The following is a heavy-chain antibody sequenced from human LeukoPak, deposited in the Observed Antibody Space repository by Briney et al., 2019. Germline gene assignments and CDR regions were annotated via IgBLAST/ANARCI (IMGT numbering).Heavy chain of an antibody. CDR2: IKHDGSEK. Sequence: GGSLRLSCAASGFTFRSFYMSWVRQAPGEGLEWLANIKHDGSEKYYVDSVKGRFTISRDNAKNSLYLQMDSLRDEDTAVYYCGRDGVSAALDYWGQGTLVTVSS. D-gene: IGHD2-2*01. V-gene: IGHV3-7*01. J-gene: IGHJ4*02. CDR1: GFTFRSFY. CDR3: GRDGVSAALDY.